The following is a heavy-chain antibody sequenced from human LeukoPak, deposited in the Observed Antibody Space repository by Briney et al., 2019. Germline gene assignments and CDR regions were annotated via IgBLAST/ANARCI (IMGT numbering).Heavy chain of an antibody. CDR2: IKQDGSEK. CDR1: GFTFSSYW. J-gene: IGHJ4*02. V-gene: IGHV3-7*01. Sequence: GGSLRLSCAASGFTFSSYWMSWVRQAPGKGLEWVANIKQDGSEKYYVDSVKGRFTISRDNAKNSLYLQMNSRRAEDTAVYYYARDVNWYYYDSSGARGDYFDYWGQGTLVTVSS. D-gene: IGHD3-22*01. CDR3: ARDVNWYYYDSSGARGDYFDY.